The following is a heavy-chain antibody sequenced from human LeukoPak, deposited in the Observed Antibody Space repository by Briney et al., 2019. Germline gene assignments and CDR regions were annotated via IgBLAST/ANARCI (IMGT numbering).Heavy chain of an antibody. V-gene: IGHV4-39*01. D-gene: IGHD4-17*01. CDR2: IYGPGRT. CDR3: ARHPTVTTFYVHQ. J-gene: IGHJ1*01. Sequence: KPSETLSLTCTVSGGSISSSGYYWGWIRQPPEKGLEWIGSIYGPGRTYYNPSLKSRVTMSVDMSKNQFSLKLSSVTAADTAVYYCARHPTVTTFYVHQLGQGTLVTVSS. CDR1: GGSISSSGYY.